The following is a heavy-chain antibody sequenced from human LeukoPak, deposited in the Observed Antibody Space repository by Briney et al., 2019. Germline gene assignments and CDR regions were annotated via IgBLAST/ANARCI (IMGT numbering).Heavy chain of an antibody. V-gene: IGHV4-59*01. CDR1: GGSISSYY. CDR2: IYYSGST. J-gene: IGHJ5*02. CDR3: ARGSTVPHWFDP. Sequence: SETLSLTCTVSGGSISSYYWSWIRQPPGKGLEWIGYIYYSGSTNYNPSLKSRVTISVDTSKNQFSLKLSSVTAADTAAYYCARGSTVPHWFDPWGQGTLVTVSS. D-gene: IGHD4-17*01.